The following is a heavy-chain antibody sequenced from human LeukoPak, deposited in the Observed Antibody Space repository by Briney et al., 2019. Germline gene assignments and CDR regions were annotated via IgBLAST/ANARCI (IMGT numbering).Heavy chain of an antibody. D-gene: IGHD5-18*01. CDR3: ARTFGNNYGDY. V-gene: IGHV3-74*01. CDR1: GFTFSTYW. CDR2: INVDGSTT. J-gene: IGHJ4*01. Sequence: PGGSLRLSCAASGFTFSTYWMHWVRQAPGKGLVWVSRINVDGSTTTYADSVQGRFTISRDNAKNTLYLQMNSLRGEDTAVYYCARTFGNNYGDYWGHGTLVTVSS.